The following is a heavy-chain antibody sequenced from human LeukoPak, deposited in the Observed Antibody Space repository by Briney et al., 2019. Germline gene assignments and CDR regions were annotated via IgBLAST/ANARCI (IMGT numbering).Heavy chain of an antibody. CDR3: ARGPYYYDSSGFDY. Sequence: PGGSLRLSCAASGFTFSSCAMHWVRQAPGKGLEYVSAISSNGGSTYYANSVKGRFTISRDNSENTLYLQMGSLRAEDMAVYYCARGPYYYDSSGFDYWGQGTLVTVSS. CDR1: GFTFSSCA. J-gene: IGHJ4*02. D-gene: IGHD3-22*01. V-gene: IGHV3-64*01. CDR2: ISSNGGST.